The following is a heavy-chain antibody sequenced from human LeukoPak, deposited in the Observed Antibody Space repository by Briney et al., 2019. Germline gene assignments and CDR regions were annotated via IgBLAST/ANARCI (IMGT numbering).Heavy chain of an antibody. Sequence: GASVKVSCKASGGTFSSYAISWVQQAPGQGLEWMGGIIPIFGTANYAQKFQGRVTITRDTSASTAYMELSSLRSEDTAVYYCARDKSGYCSGGTCYPLFRYWGQGTLVTVSS. CDR2: IIPIFGTA. CDR1: GGTFSSYA. CDR3: ARDKSGYCSGGTCYPLFRY. J-gene: IGHJ4*02. D-gene: IGHD2-15*01. V-gene: IGHV1-69*05.